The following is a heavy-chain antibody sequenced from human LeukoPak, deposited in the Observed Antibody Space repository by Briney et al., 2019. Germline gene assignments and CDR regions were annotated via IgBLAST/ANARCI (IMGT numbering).Heavy chain of an antibody. J-gene: IGHJ4*02. CDR3: ARDGGSGTGYFDY. D-gene: IGHD1-26*01. Sequence: QSGGSLRLSCAASGFTFDDYGMSWVRDAPGKGREWVSGINCNGVSTGYAPSVKGRFTISRDNAKNSLYLQMNSLRAEDTALYYCARDGGSGTGYFDYWGQGTLVTVSS. V-gene: IGHV3-20*04. CDR1: GFTFDDYG. CDR2: INCNGVST.